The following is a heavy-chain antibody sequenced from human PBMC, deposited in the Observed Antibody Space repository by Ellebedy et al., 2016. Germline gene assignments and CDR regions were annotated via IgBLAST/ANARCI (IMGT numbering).Heavy chain of an antibody. J-gene: IGHJ4*02. V-gene: IGHV1-18*04. CDR1: GYTFTSYG. CDR3: VRKAESSGYYPN. CDR2: ISAYNGNT. Sequence: ASVKVSCKASGYTFTSYGISWVRQAPGQGLEWMGWISAYNGNTNYAQKLQGRVTMTTDTSASTAYMELSSLRSEDTAVYYCVRKAESSGYYPNWGQGTLVTVSS. D-gene: IGHD3-22*01.